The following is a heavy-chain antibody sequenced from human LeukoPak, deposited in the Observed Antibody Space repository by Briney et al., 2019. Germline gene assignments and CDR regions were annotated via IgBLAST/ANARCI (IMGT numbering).Heavy chain of an antibody. Sequence: GGSLRLSCAASGFTFSSYAMSWVRQAPGKGLEWVSVIYSGGSTYYADSVKGRFTISRDNSKNTLYLQMNSLRAEDTAVYYCARSYDSSGYYGDCGYWGQGTLVTVSS. CDR3: ARSYDSSGYYGDCGY. D-gene: IGHD3-22*01. J-gene: IGHJ4*02. V-gene: IGHV3-53*01. CDR1: GFTFSSYA. CDR2: IYSGGST.